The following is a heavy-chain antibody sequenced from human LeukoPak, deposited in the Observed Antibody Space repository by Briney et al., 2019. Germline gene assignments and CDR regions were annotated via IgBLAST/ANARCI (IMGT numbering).Heavy chain of an antibody. CDR1: GYTFTSYY. CDR3: AKDPGITIFGVANNWFDP. J-gene: IGHJ5*02. V-gene: IGHV1-46*01. Sequence: AASVKVSCKASGYTFTSYYMHWVRQAPGQGLEWMGIINPSGGSTSYAQKFRGRVTMTRDTSTSTVYMELSSLRSEDTAVYYCAKDPGITIFGVANNWFDPWGQGTLVTVSS. D-gene: IGHD3-3*01. CDR2: INPSGGST.